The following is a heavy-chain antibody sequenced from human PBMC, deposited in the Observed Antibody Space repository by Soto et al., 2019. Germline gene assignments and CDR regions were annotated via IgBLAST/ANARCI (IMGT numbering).Heavy chain of an antibody. CDR2: IYYSGST. Sequence: QLQLQESGPGLVKPSETLSLTCTVSGGSISSSSYYWGWIRQPPGKGLEWIGSIYYSGSTYYNPSLKSRVTISVDTSKNQSSLKLSSVTAADTAVYYCASTSDYGDYNYYMDVWGKGTTVTVSS. D-gene: IGHD4-17*01. CDR3: ASTSDYGDYNYYMDV. J-gene: IGHJ6*03. V-gene: IGHV4-39*01. CDR1: GGSISSSSYY.